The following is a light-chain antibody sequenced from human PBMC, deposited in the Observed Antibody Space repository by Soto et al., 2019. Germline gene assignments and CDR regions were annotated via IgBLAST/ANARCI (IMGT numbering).Light chain of an antibody. Sequence: QSALIQPPSASGSPGQSVTISCTGTSSDVGDYNYVSWYQQHPGKAPKLMIYEVSKRPSGVPDRFSGSKSGNTASLTVSGLQGEDEADYYCSSYGGSNNLLFGGGTKLTVL. V-gene: IGLV2-8*01. CDR2: EVS. J-gene: IGLJ2*01. CDR1: SSDVGDYNY. CDR3: SSYGGSNNLL.